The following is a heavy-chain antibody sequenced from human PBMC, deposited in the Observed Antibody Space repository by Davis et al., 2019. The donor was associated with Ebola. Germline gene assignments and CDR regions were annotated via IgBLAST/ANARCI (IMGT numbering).Heavy chain of an antibody. CDR2: IDGPGTYI. Sequence: PGGSLRLSCAVSGLNLRSNQMDWARQVPGRGLEWHSHIDGPGTYIIYADSVRGRFTISRDDARNTVNLQMNRLRANDTAVYYCVREANAFDIWGQGTMVTVSS. J-gene: IGHJ3*02. CDR1: GLNLRSNQ. CDR3: VREANAFDI. V-gene: IGHV3-74*01.